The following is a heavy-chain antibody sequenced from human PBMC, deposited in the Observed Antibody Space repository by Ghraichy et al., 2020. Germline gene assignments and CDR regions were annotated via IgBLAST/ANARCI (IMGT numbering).Heavy chain of an antibody. J-gene: IGHJ3*02. V-gene: IGHV4-39*01. CDR3: ARRAWGSWAFDI. Sequence: SETLSLTCTVSGGSISSGSYYWGWIRQPPGNGLEWIGNIFYSGTTYYNPSLKSRVTISVDTSKNQFSLKLSSVTAADTAVYNCARRAWGSWAFDIWGQGTMVTVSS. CDR1: GGSISSGSYY. D-gene: IGHD3-16*01. CDR2: IFYSGTT.